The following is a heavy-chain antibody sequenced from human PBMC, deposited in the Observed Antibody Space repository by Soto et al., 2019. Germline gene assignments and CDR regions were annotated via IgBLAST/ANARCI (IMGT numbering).Heavy chain of an antibody. V-gene: IGHV3-23*01. Sequence: GSLRLSCAASGFTFSSYAMSWVRQAPGKGLEWVSAVSGSGDNTYYADSVKGRFTISRDNSKNTLYLQMSSLRAEDTALYYCAKRTFIAVAGTLDYWGQGTLVTVSS. CDR2: VSGSGDNT. D-gene: IGHD6-19*01. J-gene: IGHJ4*02. CDR3: AKRTFIAVAGTLDY. CDR1: GFTFSSYA.